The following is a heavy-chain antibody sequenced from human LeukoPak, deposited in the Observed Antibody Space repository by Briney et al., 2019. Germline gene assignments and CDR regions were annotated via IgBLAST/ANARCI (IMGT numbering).Heavy chain of an antibody. D-gene: IGHD6-19*01. Sequence: PGGSLRLSCAASGFTFSSYAMSWVRQAPGKGLGWVSAISGSGGSTYYADSVKGRFTISRDNSKNTLYLQMNSLRAEDTAVYYCAKDHRQWLPSYYFDYWGQGTLVTVSS. CDR3: AKDHRQWLPSYYFDY. J-gene: IGHJ4*02. V-gene: IGHV3-23*01. CDR2: ISGSGGST. CDR1: GFTFSSYA.